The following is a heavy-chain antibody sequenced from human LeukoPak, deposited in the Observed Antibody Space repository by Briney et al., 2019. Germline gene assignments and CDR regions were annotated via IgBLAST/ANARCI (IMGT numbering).Heavy chain of an antibody. CDR2: INAGNGNR. CDR1: GYTFTSYV. CDR3: ARARYETRIWPKSRYDYYHYMDV. V-gene: IGHV1-3*03. D-gene: IGHD2-15*01. Sequence: ASVKVSCKASGYTFTSYVIHWVRQAPGQRLEWMGWINAGNGNRKYSQEFQDRVTITRDTSASTVYMELSSLRSGDMAVYYCARARYETRIWPKSRYDYYHYMDVWGKGTTVTVSS. J-gene: IGHJ6*03.